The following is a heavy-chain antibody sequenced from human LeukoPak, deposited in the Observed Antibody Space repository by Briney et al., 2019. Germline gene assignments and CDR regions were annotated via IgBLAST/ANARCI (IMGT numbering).Heavy chain of an antibody. J-gene: IGHJ4*02. CDR1: GFAFSSYG. CDR2: VSYDGSNK. D-gene: IGHD1-7*01. Sequence: GGSLRLSCAASGFAFSSYGIHWVRQAPGKGLDWVGVVSYDGSNKYYADSVKGRFIISRDNSKNTMYLQMNGLRVEDTAVYYCAKEHVLQGTADFSAQGSLVTVSS. V-gene: IGHV3-30*18. CDR3: AKEHVLQGTADF.